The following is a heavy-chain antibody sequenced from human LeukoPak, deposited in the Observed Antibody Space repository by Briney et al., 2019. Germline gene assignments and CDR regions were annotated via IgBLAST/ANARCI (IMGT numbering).Heavy chain of an antibody. V-gene: IGHV1-8*01. D-gene: IGHD3-9*01. CDR2: MNPNSGNT. CDR3: ARVTPTTQLRYFDGLPQPYYYYYGMDV. CDR1: GYTFTSYD. J-gene: IGHJ6*02. Sequence: ASVKVSCKASGYTFTSYDINWVRQATGQGLEWMGWMNPNSGNTGYAQKFQGRVTMTRNTSISTAYMELSSLRSEDTAVYYCARVTPTTQLRYFDGLPQPYYYYYGMDVWGQGTTVTVSS.